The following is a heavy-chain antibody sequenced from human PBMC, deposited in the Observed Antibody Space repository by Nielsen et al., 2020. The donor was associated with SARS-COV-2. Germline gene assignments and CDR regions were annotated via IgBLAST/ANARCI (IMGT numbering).Heavy chain of an antibody. J-gene: IGHJ6*04. CDR2: IYYSGST. V-gene: IGHV4-39*02. CDR3: ARDRPIDDFWSGYDSV. Sequence: SETLSLTCTVSGGSISSSSYYWGWIRQPPGKGLEWIGSIYYSGSTYYNPSLKSRVTISVDTSKNQLSLKLSSVTAADTAVYYCARDRPIDDFWSGYDSVWGKGTTVTVSS. CDR1: GGSISSSSYY. D-gene: IGHD3-3*01.